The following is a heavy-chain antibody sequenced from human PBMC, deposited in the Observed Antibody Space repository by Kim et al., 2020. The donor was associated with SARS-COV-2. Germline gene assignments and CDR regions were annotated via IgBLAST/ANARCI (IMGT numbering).Heavy chain of an antibody. CDR2: IYSGGST. J-gene: IGHJ4*02. V-gene: IGHV3-66*01. Sequence: GGSLRLSCAASGFTVSSNYMSWVRQAPGKGLEWVSVIYSGGSTYYADSVKGRFTISRDNSKNTLYLQMNSLRAEDTAVYYCARSQTYGYFDYWGQGTLVTVSS. D-gene: IGHD2-21*01. CDR3: ARSQTYGYFDY. CDR1: GFTVSSNY.